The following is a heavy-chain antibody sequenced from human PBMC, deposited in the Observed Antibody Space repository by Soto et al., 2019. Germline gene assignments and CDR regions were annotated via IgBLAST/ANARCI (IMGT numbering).Heavy chain of an antibody. CDR3: ARSLPGGTVFYMDI. D-gene: IGHD1-26*01. V-gene: IGHV4-31*03. CDR2: IYYSGTA. CDR1: GGSITGGFSY. J-gene: IGHJ6*03. Sequence: QLHLRESGPGLVQPAQTLSLTCTVAGGSITGGFSYWTWVRQHPGKGLEWVGHIYYSGTAYYNPSLKSRVALSVDPSQNRFSLKLSSVTAADTAIYFCARSLPGGTVFYMDIWGEGTTVTVSS.